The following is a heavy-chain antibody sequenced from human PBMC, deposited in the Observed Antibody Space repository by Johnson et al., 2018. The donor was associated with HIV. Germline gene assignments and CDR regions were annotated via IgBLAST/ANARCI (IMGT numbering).Heavy chain of an antibody. CDR2: ISYDGSNK. Sequence: QVQLVESGGGVVQPGRSLRLSCAASGFTFSSYAMHWVRQAPGKGLEWVAVISYDGSNKYYADSVKGRFPISSANAKNSLYPQMDILRREDTAFYYCAKGDYADSSGYWLGYDFFHIWGQGTMVTVSS. J-gene: IGHJ3*02. V-gene: IGHV3-30-3*01. D-gene: IGHD3-22*01. CDR1: GFTFSSYA. CDR3: AKGDYADSSGYWLGYDFFHI.